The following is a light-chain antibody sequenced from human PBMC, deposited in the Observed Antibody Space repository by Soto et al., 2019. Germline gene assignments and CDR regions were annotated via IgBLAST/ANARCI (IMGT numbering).Light chain of an antibody. CDR3: SSYAGSNNFV. CDR2: AVS. Sequence: QSALTQPPSASGSPGQSVTISCTGTSSDIGAYIYGSWYQQHPGKAPKLMISAVSRRPSGVPERFSGSKSGNTASLTVSGLQADDEAHYYCSSYAGSNNFVFGTGTKLTVL. J-gene: IGLJ1*01. CDR1: SSDIGAYIY. V-gene: IGLV2-8*01.